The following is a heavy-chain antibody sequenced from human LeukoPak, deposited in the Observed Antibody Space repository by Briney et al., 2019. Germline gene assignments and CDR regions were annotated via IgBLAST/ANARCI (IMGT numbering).Heavy chain of an antibody. J-gene: IGHJ3*02. CDR1: GYTFTSYY. CDR3: ARVRDGYNDAYDI. Sequence: GASVKVSCKASGYTFTSYYMHWVRQAPGQGLEWMGVINPSDDSTGYTQKFKGRVTMTRDMSTSTVYMELSSLKSEDTAVYYCARVRDGYNDAYDIWGQGTMVTVSS. D-gene: IGHD5-24*01. V-gene: IGHV1-46*01. CDR2: INPSDDST.